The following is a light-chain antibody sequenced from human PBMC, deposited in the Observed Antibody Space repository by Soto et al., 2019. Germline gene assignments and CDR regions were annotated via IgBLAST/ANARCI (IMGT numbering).Light chain of an antibody. Sequence: QSALTQPASVSGSPGQSITISCTGTRSDIGSYNYVSWYQQYPGKAPKLMIYGVSNRPSGVSNGFSGSKSGYTASLTISGLQAEDEAAYYCNSYTTTTTYVFGSGTKLTVL. CDR1: RSDIGSYNY. CDR3: NSYTTTTTYV. V-gene: IGLV2-14*01. J-gene: IGLJ1*01. CDR2: GVS.